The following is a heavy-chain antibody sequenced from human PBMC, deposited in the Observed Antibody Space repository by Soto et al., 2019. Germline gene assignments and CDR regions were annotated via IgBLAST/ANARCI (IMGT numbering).Heavy chain of an antibody. CDR3: ATSRITTFAVPPLPTYHYYGMDV. CDR2: IIPIFGTP. Sequence: SVKVSCKASGGTFSSYAISWVRQAPGQGLEWMGGIIPIFGTPNYAQKFQGRVMITADESTTTVYLELSSLRSEDTAVFYCATSRITTFAVPPLPTYHYYGMDVWGQGTTVTVSS. J-gene: IGHJ6*02. V-gene: IGHV1-69*13. CDR1: GGTFSSYA. D-gene: IGHD3-3*01.